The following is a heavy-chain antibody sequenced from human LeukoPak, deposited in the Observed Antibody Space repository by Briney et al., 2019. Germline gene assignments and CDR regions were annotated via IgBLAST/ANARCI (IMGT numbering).Heavy chain of an antibody. Sequence: GGSLRLSCAASGFTVSSNYMSWVRQAPGKGLEWVSVIYSGGSTYYADSVKGRFTISRDNSKNTLYLQMNSLRAEDTAVYYCARDSRITIFGLLITRGEGTLATVSS. CDR1: GFTVSSNY. CDR2: IYSGGST. D-gene: IGHD3-3*01. V-gene: IGHV3-66*01. J-gene: IGHJ4*02. CDR3: ARDSRITIFGLLIT.